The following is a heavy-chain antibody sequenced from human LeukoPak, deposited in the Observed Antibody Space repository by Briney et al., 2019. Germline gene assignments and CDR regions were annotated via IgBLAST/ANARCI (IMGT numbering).Heavy chain of an antibody. CDR3: AKSATKYFYDSSGPQDP. Sequence: SETLSLTCTVSGGSISSSSYYWGWIRQTPGKGLEWIGSIYYSGSTYYNPSLKSRVTISVDTSKNQFSLKLSSVTAADTAVYYCAKSATKYFYDSSGPQDPWGQGTLVTVSS. D-gene: IGHD3-22*01. CDR2: IYYSGST. CDR1: GGSISSSSYY. V-gene: IGHV4-39*01. J-gene: IGHJ5*02.